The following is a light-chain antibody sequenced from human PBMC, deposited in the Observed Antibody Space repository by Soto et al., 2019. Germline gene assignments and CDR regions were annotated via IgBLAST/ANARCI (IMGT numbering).Light chain of an antibody. V-gene: IGLV1-40*01. CDR3: HSYDSSLRTDV. CDR1: NSNIGAGYD. Sequence: QAVVTQPPSVSGAPGQRVTISCTGSNSNIGAGYDVHWYQQLPGTAPKLLINGHSNRPSGVPDRFSGSKSGTSASLATTGLQAEDEADFYGHSYDSSLRTDVFGTGTKPT. CDR2: GHS. J-gene: IGLJ1*01.